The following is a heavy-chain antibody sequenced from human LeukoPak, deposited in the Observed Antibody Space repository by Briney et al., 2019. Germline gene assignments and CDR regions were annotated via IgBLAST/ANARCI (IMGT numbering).Heavy chain of an antibody. J-gene: IGHJ4*02. D-gene: IGHD4-17*01. CDR1: GYTFTSYG. Sequence: ASVKVSCKASGYTFTSYGISWVGQAPGQGLEWMGWISAYNGNTNYAQKLQGRVTMTTDTSTSTAYMELRSLRSDDTAVYYCARSTVTTVLFLFDYWGQGTLVTVSS. CDR2: ISAYNGNT. CDR3: ARSTVTTVLFLFDY. V-gene: IGHV1-18*01.